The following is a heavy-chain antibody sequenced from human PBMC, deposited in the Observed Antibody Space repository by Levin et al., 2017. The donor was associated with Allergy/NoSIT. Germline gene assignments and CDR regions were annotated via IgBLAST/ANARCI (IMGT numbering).Heavy chain of an antibody. V-gene: IGHV3-7*01. J-gene: IGHJ4*02. CDR3: ARENLFIAAAANDY. D-gene: IGHD6-13*01. CDR2: IKQDGSEK. CDR1: GFTFSSYW. Sequence: GGSLRLSCAASGFTFSSYWMSWVRQAPGKGLEWVANIKQDGSEKYYVDSVKGRFTISRDNAKNSLYLQMNSLRAEDTAVYYCARENLFIAAAANDYWGQGTLVTVSS.